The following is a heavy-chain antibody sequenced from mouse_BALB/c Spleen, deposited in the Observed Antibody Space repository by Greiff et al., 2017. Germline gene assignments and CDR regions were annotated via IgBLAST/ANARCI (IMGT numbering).Heavy chain of an antibody. CDR2: IWAGGST. V-gene: IGHV2-9*02. J-gene: IGHJ4*01. Sequence: VQLQESGPGLVAPSQSLSITCTVSGFSLTSYGVHWVRQPPGKGLEWLGVIWAGGSTNYNSALMSRLSISKDNSKSQVFLKMNSLQTDDTAMYYCALYGYDPRGSAMDYWGQGTSVTVSS. D-gene: IGHD2-2*01. CDR3: ALYGYDPRGSAMDY. CDR1: GFSLTSYG.